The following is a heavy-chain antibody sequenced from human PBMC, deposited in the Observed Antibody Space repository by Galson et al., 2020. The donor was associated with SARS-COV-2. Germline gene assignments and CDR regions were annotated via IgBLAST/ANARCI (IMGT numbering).Heavy chain of an antibody. V-gene: IGHV4-59*01. Sequence: SETLSLTCTVSGGSFHGYYWSWIRQPPGKGLEWIGSIHYTGATHYNPSLESRVTISLATPKNQFSLTLTSMTAADTAVYYCVRNRVPGDSWGQGTLVTVSS. CDR3: VRNRVPGDS. D-gene: IGHD3-3*01. CDR1: GGSFHGYY. J-gene: IGHJ4*02. CDR2: IHYTGAT.